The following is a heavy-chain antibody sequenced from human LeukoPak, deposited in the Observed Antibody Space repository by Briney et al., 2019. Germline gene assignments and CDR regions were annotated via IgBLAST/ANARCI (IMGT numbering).Heavy chain of an antibody. Sequence: PGGSLRLSCAASGFTFSSYAMHWVRQAPGKGLEWVAVISYDGSNKYYADSVKGRFTISRDNSKNTLYLQMNSLRAEVTAVYYCARASGYNVDTAMAYGSVFDYWGQGTLVTVSS. V-gene: IGHV3-30-3*01. CDR1: GFTFSSYA. J-gene: IGHJ4*02. CDR3: ARASGYNVDTAMAYGSVFDY. D-gene: IGHD5-18*01. CDR2: ISYDGSNK.